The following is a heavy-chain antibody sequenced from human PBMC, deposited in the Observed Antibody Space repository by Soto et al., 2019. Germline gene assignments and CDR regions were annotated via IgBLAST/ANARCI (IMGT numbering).Heavy chain of an antibody. CDR1: GGSFTSGGNS. Sequence: QLQLQGPAPDLVKPWETLSLPCTVSGGSFTSGGNSWGWFGHPQGKHLEWIGSSFYRGSTHYNPSLKTRVTISVDTSKNQVSLKLYSVTAADTAVYYCATADGFGVVTPFFEYWGQGILVTVSS. CDR3: ATADGFGVVTPFFEY. CDR2: SFYRGST. J-gene: IGHJ4*02. D-gene: IGHD3-3*01. V-gene: IGHV4-39*01.